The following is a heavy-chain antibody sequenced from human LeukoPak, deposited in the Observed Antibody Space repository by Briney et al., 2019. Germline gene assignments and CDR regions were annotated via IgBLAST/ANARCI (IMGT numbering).Heavy chain of an antibody. V-gene: IGHV4-59*01. CDR3: ARISVFESFDP. CDR1: GDSIRSYY. J-gene: IGHJ5*02. CDR2: THYSGST. Sequence: ASETLSLTCTVSGDSIRSYYWYWVRQPPGKSLEWIGFTHYSGSTFYNPSLKSRVSTSVDTSKNQFSLKLSSVTAADTAVYYCARISVFESFDPWGQGTLVTVSS. D-gene: IGHD3-10*01.